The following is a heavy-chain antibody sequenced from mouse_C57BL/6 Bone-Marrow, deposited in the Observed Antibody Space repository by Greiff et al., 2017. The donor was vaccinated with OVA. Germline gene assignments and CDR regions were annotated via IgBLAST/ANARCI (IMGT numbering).Heavy chain of an antibody. CDR3: ARQGITTASY. CDR1: GFTFSSYG. Sequence: EVQRVESGGDLVKPGGSLKLSCAASGFTFSSYGMSWVRQTPDKRLEWVATISSGGSYTYYPDSVKGRFTISRDNAKNTLYLQMSSLKSEDTAMYYCARQGITTASYWGQGTLVTVSA. V-gene: IGHV5-6*01. D-gene: IGHD1-2*01. J-gene: IGHJ3*01. CDR2: ISSGGSYT.